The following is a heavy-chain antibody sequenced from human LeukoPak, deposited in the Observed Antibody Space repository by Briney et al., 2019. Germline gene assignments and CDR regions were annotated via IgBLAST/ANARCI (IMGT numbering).Heavy chain of an antibody. CDR1: GFTFSSYS. Sequence: GGSLRLSCAASGFTFSSYSMNWVRQAPGKGLEWVSYISSSSSTIYYADSVKGRFTISRDKTKNSQYLQVNSLRAEDTAVYYCARGGPYYYYYMDVWGKGTTVTVSS. V-gene: IGHV3-48*01. CDR2: ISSSSSTI. D-gene: IGHD6-25*01. J-gene: IGHJ6*03. CDR3: ARGGPYYYYYMDV.